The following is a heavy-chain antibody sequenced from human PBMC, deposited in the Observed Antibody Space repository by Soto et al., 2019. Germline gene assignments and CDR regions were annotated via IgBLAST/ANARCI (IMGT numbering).Heavy chain of an antibody. J-gene: IGHJ6*04. V-gene: IGHV1-3*01. CDR3: ARGVATTYSSHYGMEV. D-gene: IGHD2-21*01. CDR1: GYSFISNA. Sequence: ASVKVSCKTAGYSFISNAMHWVRQAPGQRLEWLGWIKPGTGTTKYSQKFQGRVNITRDTSASTAYLELSTLRSEDTAVYFCARGVATTYSSHYGMEVRGTGTTVTVSS. CDR2: IKPGTGTT.